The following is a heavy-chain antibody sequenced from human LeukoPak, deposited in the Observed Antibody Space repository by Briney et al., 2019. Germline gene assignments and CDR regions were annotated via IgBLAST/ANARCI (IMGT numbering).Heavy chain of an antibody. J-gene: IGHJ6*03. CDR1: GYTFTGYY. D-gene: IGHD6-19*01. V-gene: IGHV1-8*03. CDR3: ARGPSTVAHYYMDV. Sequence: ASVKVSCKASGYTFTGYYMHWVRQAPGQGLEWMGWINPNSGNTGYAQKFQGRVTITRNTSISTAYMELSSLRSEDTAVYYCARGPSTVAHYYMDVWGKGTTVIVSS. CDR2: INPNSGNT.